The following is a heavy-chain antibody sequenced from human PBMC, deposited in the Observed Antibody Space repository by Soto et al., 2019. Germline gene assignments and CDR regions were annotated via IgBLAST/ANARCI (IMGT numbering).Heavy chain of an antibody. V-gene: IGHV3-23*01. Sequence: EVQLLESGGGLVQPGGSLRLSCAASGFTFSSYAMNWVRQAPGKGLEWVSTISGSGDNTYYADSVKGRFTISRDNSKNTLYLQMNSLRADDTAIYYCTKVGGTSLPPIPVDYWGQGTQVTVSS. D-gene: IGHD2-2*02. CDR2: ISGSGDNT. CDR1: GFTFSSYA. CDR3: TKVGGTSLPPIPVDY. J-gene: IGHJ4*02.